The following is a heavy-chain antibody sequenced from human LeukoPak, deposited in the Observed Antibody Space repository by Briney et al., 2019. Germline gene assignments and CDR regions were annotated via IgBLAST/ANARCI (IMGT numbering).Heavy chain of an antibody. CDR1: GFTFSSYS. Sequence: GGSLRLSCAASGFTFSSYSMNWVRQAPGKGLEWVSSISSSSSYIYYADSVKGRFTISRDNAKNSLYLQMNSLRAEDTAVYYCARDRISYYYGMDVWGQGTTVTASS. J-gene: IGHJ6*02. CDR3: ARDRISYYYGMDV. D-gene: IGHD3-3*02. CDR2: ISSSSSYI. V-gene: IGHV3-21*01.